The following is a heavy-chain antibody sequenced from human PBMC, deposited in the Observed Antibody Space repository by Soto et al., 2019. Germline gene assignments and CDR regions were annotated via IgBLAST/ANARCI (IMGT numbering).Heavy chain of an antibody. CDR2: IYPGDSDT. J-gene: IGHJ4*02. Sequence: GESLKISCKGSGYSFTSYWIGWVRQMPGKGLEWMGIIYPGDSDTRYSPSFQGQVTISADKSISTAYLQWSSLKASDTAMYYCVRPICDYGDYGEHPLDYWGQGTLVPVS. D-gene: IGHD4-17*01. V-gene: IGHV5-51*01. CDR3: VRPICDYGDYGEHPLDY. CDR1: GYSFTSYW.